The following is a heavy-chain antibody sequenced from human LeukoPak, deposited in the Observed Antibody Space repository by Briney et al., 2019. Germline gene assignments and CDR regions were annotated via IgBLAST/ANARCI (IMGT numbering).Heavy chain of an antibody. V-gene: IGHV1-2*02. CDR1: EYTFTGYY. Sequence: ASVKVSCKASEYTFTGYYMHWVRQAPGQGLEWMGWINPNSGGTNYAQKFQGRVTMTRDTSISTAYMELSRLRSDDTAVYYCARDPGYSYGVDYFDYWGQGTLVTVPS. D-gene: IGHD5-18*01. CDR3: ARDPGYSYGVDYFDY. J-gene: IGHJ4*02. CDR2: INPNSGGT.